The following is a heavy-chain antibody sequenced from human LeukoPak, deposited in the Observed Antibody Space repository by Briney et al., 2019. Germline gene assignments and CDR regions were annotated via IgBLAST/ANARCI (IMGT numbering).Heavy chain of an antibody. D-gene: IGHD1-1*01. CDR1: GFVFSIYT. CDR2: ISGSGNGGSI. J-gene: IGHJ4*02. V-gene: IGHV3-64D*06. CDR3: VKDFGRIRGTPDS. Sequence: GGSLRLSCSASGFVFSIYTMYWVRQAPGKGPEYVSTISGSGNGGSIYYADSVKGRFTISRDDSKSIVYLQMNGLRSEDTAVYYCVKDFGRIRGTPDSWGQGTLVTVSS.